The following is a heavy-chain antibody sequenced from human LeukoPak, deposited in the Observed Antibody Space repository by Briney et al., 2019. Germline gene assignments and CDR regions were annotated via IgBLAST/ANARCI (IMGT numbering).Heavy chain of an antibody. D-gene: IGHD2-15*01. Sequence: SETLSLTCAVYGGSFSGYYWSWIRQPPGKGLEWIGEINHSGSTNYNPSLKSRVTISVDTSKNQFSLKLSSVTAADAAVYYCARGPYCSGGSCYRLAYYYYYYYYMDVWGKGTTVTVSS. CDR3: ARGPYCSGGSCYRLAYYYYYYYYMDV. V-gene: IGHV4-34*01. CDR1: GGSFSGYY. J-gene: IGHJ6*03. CDR2: INHSGST.